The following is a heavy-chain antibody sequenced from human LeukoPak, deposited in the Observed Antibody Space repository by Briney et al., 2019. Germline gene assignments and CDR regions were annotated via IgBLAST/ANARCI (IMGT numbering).Heavy chain of an antibody. CDR3: ARDGGNYDFWSGDAFDI. Sequence: ASVKVSCKASGYTFTSYYMHWVRQAPGQGLEWMGIINPSGGSTSYAQKFQGRVTMTRDTSTSTVYMELRSLRSDDTAVYYCARDGGNYDFWSGDAFDIWGQGTMVTVSS. D-gene: IGHD3-3*01. CDR2: INPSGGST. V-gene: IGHV1-46*01. CDR1: GYTFTSYY. J-gene: IGHJ3*02.